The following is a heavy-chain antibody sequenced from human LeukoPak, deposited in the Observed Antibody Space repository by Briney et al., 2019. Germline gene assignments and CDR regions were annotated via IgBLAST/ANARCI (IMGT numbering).Heavy chain of an antibody. CDR2: IYYSGST. D-gene: IGHD2-15*01. CDR3: ARVKAAPPFVVSGAFDI. J-gene: IGHJ3*02. CDR1: GGSISSYY. V-gene: IGHV4-59*08. Sequence: SETLSLTCTVSGGSISSYYWSWIRQPPGKGLEWIGYIYYSGSTNYNPSLKSRVTISVDTSKNQFSLKLSSVTAADTAVYYCARVKAAPPFVVSGAFDIWGRGTMVTVSS.